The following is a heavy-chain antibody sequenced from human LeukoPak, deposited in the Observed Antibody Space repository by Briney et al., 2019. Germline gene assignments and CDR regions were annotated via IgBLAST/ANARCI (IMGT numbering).Heavy chain of an antibody. J-gene: IGHJ5*02. CDR1: GGSISSSSYY. D-gene: IGHD6-19*01. Sequence: SETLSLTCTVSGGSISSSSYYWGWIRQPPGKGLEWIGSIYYSGSTYYNPSLKSRVTISVDTSKNQFSLKLSSVTAADTAVYYCARGRSSGRWMAWFDPWGQGTLVTVSS. CDR2: IYYSGST. CDR3: ARGRSSGRWMAWFDP. V-gene: IGHV4-39*07.